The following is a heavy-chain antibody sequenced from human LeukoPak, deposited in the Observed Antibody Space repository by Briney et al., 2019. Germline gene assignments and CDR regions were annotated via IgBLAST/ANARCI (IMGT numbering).Heavy chain of an antibody. Sequence: SQTLSLTCTASGGSISSGSYYWSWIRQPAGKGLEWIGRIYTSGSTNYNPSLKSRVTISVDTSKNQFSLKLSSVTAADTAVYYCAREWDWNFDYWGQGTLVTVSS. CDR3: AREWDWNFDY. D-gene: IGHD3/OR15-3a*01. V-gene: IGHV4-61*02. CDR1: GGSISSGSYY. J-gene: IGHJ4*02. CDR2: IYTSGST.